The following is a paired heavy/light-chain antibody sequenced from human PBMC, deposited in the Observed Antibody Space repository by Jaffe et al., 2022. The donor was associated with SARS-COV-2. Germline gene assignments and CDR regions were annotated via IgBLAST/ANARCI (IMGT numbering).Heavy chain of an antibody. V-gene: IGHV3-64*02. D-gene: IGHD6-25*01. CDR2: IGSGGENI. J-gene: IGHJ4*02. CDR3: ARGRDGLLDH. CDR1: GFTFSTYS. Sequence: EVQLVESGEGLVQPGESLRLSCAASGFTFSTYSMYWVRQAPGKGLEYVSGIGSGGENIHYADSVTGRYFVSRDNSKNRLWLQMDRLRAEDMGVYYCARGRDGLLDHWGQGTLVTVSS.
Light chain of an antibody. CDR3: QHYYNSPRK. Sequence: EFVLTQSPGTLSLSPGDRATLSCRASQSVSGNYLAWYQQKPGQAPRLLIYGASSRATGIPDRFIGSGSGTDFTLTISRLEPEDFAVYYCQHYYNSPRKFGQGTKVEIK. V-gene: IGKV3-20*01. J-gene: IGKJ1*01. CDR1: QSVSGNY. CDR2: GAS.